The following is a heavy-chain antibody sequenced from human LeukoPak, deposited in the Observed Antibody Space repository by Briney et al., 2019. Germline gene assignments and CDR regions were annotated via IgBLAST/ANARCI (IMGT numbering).Heavy chain of an antibody. J-gene: IGHJ5*02. V-gene: IGHV1-8*01. CDR1: GYTFTSYD. Sequence: ASVKASCKASGYTFTSYDINWVRQATGQGLEWMGWMNPNSGNTGYAQKFQGRVTMTRNTSISTAYMELSSLRSEDTAVYYCAREDMVRGVIIRNWFDPWGQGTLVTVSS. D-gene: IGHD3-10*01. CDR3: AREDMVRGVIIRNWFDP. CDR2: MNPNSGNT.